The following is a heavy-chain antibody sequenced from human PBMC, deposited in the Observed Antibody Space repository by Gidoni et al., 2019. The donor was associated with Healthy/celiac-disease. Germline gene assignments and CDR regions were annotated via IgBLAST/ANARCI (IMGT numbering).Heavy chain of an antibody. V-gene: IGHV3-9*01. CDR1: GFTFDDYA. J-gene: IGHJ3*02. Sequence: EVQLVESGGGLVQPGRYLRLSCAASGFTFDDYAMHWVRQAPGKGLEWVSGISWNSGSIGYADSVKGRFTISRDNAKNSLYLQMNSLRAEDTALYYCAKTSGWGYSNNVGAFDIWGQGTMVTVSS. D-gene: IGHD4-4*01. CDR2: ISWNSGSI. CDR3: AKTSGWGYSNNVGAFDI.